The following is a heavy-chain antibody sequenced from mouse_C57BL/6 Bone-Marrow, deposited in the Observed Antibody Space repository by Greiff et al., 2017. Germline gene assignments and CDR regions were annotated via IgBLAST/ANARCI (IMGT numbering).Heavy chain of an antibody. CDR2: IYPGSGST. J-gene: IGHJ1*03. D-gene: IGHD1-1*01. Sequence: VQLQQPGAELVQPGASVKMSCEASGYTFTSYWITWVQQRPGQGLEWIGDIYPGSGSTNYNETFKSKATLTVETSSSTAYMQLSSVTSEDSAVYYCARRGYGSSHWYLDVWGTGTTVTVSS. CDR3: ARRGYGSSHWYLDV. V-gene: IGHV1-55*01. CDR1: GYTFTSYW.